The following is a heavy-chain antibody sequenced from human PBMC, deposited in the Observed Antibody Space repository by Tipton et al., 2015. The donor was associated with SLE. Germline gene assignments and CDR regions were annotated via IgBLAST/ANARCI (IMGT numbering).Heavy chain of an antibody. D-gene: IGHD1-7*01. CDR2: IYHSGST. CDR3: AREGNYDAFDI. CDR1: GGSISSGGYS. Sequence: TLSLTCTVSGGSISSGGYSWSWIRQPPGKGLEWIGSIYHSGSTYYNPSLKSRVTISVDTSKNQFSLKLSSVTAADTAVYYCAREGNYDAFDIWGQGTMVTVSS. J-gene: IGHJ3*02. V-gene: IGHV4-39*07.